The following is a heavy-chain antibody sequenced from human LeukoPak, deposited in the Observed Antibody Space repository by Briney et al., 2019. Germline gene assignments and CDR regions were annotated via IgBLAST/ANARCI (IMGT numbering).Heavy chain of an antibody. CDR1: GGSFSGYY. V-gene: IGHV4-34*01. J-gene: IGHJ5*02. Sequence: PSETLSLTCAVYGGSFSGYYWSWIRQPPRQGLGWIGEINHSGSGNSNPSLKSRVTISADTAKTQFSLKLRSVTAADTAVYYCARFIVVVVAATGFDPWGQGTLVTVSS. CDR2: INHSGSG. CDR3: ARFIVVVVAATGFDP. D-gene: IGHD2-15*01.